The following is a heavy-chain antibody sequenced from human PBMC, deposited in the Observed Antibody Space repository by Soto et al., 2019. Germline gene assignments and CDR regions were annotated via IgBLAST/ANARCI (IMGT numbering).Heavy chain of an antibody. V-gene: IGHV3-11*06. D-gene: IGHD1-26*01. CDR2: ISSSSSYT. Sequence: PGGSLRLSCAASGFTFSDYYMSWIRQAPGKGLEWVSYISSSSSYTNYADSVKGRFTISRDNAKNSLYLQMNSLRAEDTAVYYCARGGVGATRDFDYWGQGTLVTVSS. J-gene: IGHJ4*02. CDR3: ARGGVGATRDFDY. CDR1: GFTFSDYY.